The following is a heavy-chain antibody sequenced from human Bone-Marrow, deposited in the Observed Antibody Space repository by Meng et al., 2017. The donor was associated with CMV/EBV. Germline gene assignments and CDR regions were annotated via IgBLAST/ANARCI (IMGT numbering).Heavy chain of an antibody. D-gene: IGHD6-6*01. CDR3: ARDEWQLVRDYYYGMDV. CDR2: IRSIPYGGST. J-gene: IGHJ6*02. Sequence: GESLKISCTTSGFRFGDYLISWVRQAPGKGLEWVGFIRSIPYGGSTEYAASVKGRFTISRDDSKSIAYLQMNSLKTEDTAVYYCARDEWQLVRDYYYGMDVWGQGTTVTVSS. V-gene: IGHV3-49*02. CDR1: GFRFGDYL.